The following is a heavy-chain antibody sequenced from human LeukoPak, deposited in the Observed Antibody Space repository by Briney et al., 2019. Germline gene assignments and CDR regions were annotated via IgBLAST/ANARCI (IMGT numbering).Heavy chain of an antibody. V-gene: IGHV1-3*01. D-gene: IGHD3-3*01. CDR1: GYTFTNYA. CDR2: INAGNGNT. CDR3: ARDILRFLEWLLYPDY. J-gene: IGHJ4*02. Sequence: GASVKVSCKASGYTFTNYAMHWVRQAPGQRLEWMGWINAGNGNTKYSQKFQGRVTITRDTSASTAYMELSSLRSDDTAVYYCARDILRFLEWLLYPDYWGQGTLVTVSS.